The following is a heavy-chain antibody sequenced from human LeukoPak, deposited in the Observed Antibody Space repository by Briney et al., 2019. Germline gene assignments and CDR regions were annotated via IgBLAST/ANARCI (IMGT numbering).Heavy chain of an antibody. Sequence: GESLKISCEGSEYSFASYWVGWVRQMPGKGLEWVGIIYPADSDTRYSPSFQGQVTISVDKSISTAYLQWSSLKASDTAMYYCARQGYSYGSRGSDAFDIWGQGTMVTVSS. CDR2: IYPADSDT. D-gene: IGHD5-18*01. CDR1: EYSFASYW. V-gene: IGHV5-51*01. J-gene: IGHJ3*02. CDR3: ARQGYSYGSRGSDAFDI.